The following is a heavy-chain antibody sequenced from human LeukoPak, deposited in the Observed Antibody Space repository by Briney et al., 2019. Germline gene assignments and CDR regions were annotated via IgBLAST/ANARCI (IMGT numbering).Heavy chain of an antibody. CDR3: ARRRSAATYAFDI. D-gene: IGHD2-15*01. V-gene: IGHV4-30-2*03. CDR2: IYHSGST. J-gene: IGHJ3*02. Sequence: SETLSLTCTVSGGSISSGGYYWSWIRQPPGKGLEWIGYIYHSGSTYYNPSLKSRVTISVDTSKNQFSLKLSSVTAADTAVYYCARRRSAATYAFDIWGQGTMVTVSS. CDR1: GGSISSGGYY.